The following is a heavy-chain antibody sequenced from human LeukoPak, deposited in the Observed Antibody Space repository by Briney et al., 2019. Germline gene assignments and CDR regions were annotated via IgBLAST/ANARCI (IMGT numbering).Heavy chain of an antibody. CDR1: GGSISSTFYY. Sequence: SETLSLTCTVSGGSISSTFYYWGWIRQPPGKGLEWIGSINYSGSTYYNPSLKSRVTISVDTSKNPFSLKLSSVTAADTAVYYCARRRFVRGPDVVNPFDYWGQGTLVTVSS. D-gene: IGHD2-8*01. V-gene: IGHV4-39*01. J-gene: IGHJ4*02. CDR2: INYSGST. CDR3: ARRRFVRGPDVVNPFDY.